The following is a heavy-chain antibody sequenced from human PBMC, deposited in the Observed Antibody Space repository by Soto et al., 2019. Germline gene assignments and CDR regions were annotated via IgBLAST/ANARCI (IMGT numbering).Heavy chain of an antibody. Sequence: AGSVKVCFKASGYPFTSYGISLVRQAPGQGLEWIGWISAYNGNTNYAQKLQVRVTMTTDTSTSTAYMELRSLRSDDTAVYYCARDQLEGSGYYYYGMDVWGQGTTVTVSS. D-gene: IGHD2-15*01. J-gene: IGHJ6*02. CDR2: ISAYNGNT. CDR1: GYPFTSYG. CDR3: ARDQLEGSGYYYYGMDV. V-gene: IGHV1-18*04.